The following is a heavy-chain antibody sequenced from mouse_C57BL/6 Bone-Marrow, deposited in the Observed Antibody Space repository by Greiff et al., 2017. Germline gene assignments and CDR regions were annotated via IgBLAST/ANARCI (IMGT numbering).Heavy chain of an antibody. J-gene: IGHJ2*01. V-gene: IGHV1-81*01. Sequence: VKLVESGAELARPGASVKLSCKASGYTFTSYGISWVKQRTGQGLEWIGEIYPRSGNTYYNQKFKGKATLTADKSSSTAYIELRSLTSEDSAVYFCARYGDYFDYWGQGTTLTVSS. D-gene: IGHD1-1*01. CDR2: IYPRSGNT. CDR3: ARYGDYFDY. CDR1: GYTFTSYG.